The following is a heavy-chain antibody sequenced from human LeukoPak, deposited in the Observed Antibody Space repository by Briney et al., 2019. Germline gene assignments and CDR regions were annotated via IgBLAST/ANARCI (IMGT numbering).Heavy chain of an antibody. Sequence: GGSLRLSCAGSGFSIRSYWMSWVRQAPGKGLEWVANIKQDGSEKYYVDSVKGRFTISRDNAKNSLYLQMNSLRVEDTAMYYCAISEGYKWGQGTLVTVSS. CDR3: AISEGYK. J-gene: IGHJ4*02. V-gene: IGHV3-7*01. D-gene: IGHD5-24*01. CDR1: GFSIRSYW. CDR2: IKQDGSEK.